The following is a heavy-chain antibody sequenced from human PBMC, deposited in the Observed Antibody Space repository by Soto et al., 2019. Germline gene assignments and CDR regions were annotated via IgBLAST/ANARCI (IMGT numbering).Heavy chain of an antibody. V-gene: IGHV3-30-3*01. CDR3: ARDGQYSYGTFHY. D-gene: IGHD5-18*01. CDR2: ISYDGSNK. Sequence: QVQLVESGGGVVQPGRSLRLSCAASGFTFSSYAMHWVRQAPGKGLEWVAVISYDGSNKYYADSVKGRFTISRDNSKNTLYLQMNSLRAEDTAVYYCARDGQYSYGTFHYWGQGTLVTVSS. CDR1: GFTFSSYA. J-gene: IGHJ4*02.